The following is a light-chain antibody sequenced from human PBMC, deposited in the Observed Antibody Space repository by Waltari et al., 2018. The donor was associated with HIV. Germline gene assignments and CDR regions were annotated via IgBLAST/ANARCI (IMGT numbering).Light chain of an antibody. Sequence: QSALTQPASVSGSPGQSITISCTGTSSDVGGYNYVSWYQQHPGKAPKLMIYDVSNRPSGVSNRFAGSESGNTASLTISGRQAEDEADYYCSSYTSSSALYVVFGGGTKLTVL. V-gene: IGLV2-14*03. CDR1: SSDVGGYNY. CDR3: SSYTSSSALYVV. CDR2: DVS. J-gene: IGLJ2*01.